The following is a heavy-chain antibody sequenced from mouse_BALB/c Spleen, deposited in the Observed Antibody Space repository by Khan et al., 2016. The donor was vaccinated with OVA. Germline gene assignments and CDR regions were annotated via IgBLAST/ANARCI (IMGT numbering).Heavy chain of an antibody. D-gene: IGHD1-1*01. Sequence: QVQLQQSGAELARPGASVKMSCKASGYIVTSYMMHWVKQRPGQGPEWIGDINPSSGYNNYNQKFKDKATLTADKSSSTAYMQMSSLTSEDSAVYYCTREGCGSFGCWGQGTLVTVSA. CDR1: GYIVTSYM. CDR3: TREGCGSFGC. CDR2: INPSSGYN. V-gene: IGHV1-4*01. J-gene: IGHJ3*01.